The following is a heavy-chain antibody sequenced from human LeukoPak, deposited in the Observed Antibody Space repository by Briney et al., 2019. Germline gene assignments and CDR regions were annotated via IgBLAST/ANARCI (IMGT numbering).Heavy chain of an antibody. Sequence: SETLSVTCTVSGGSISSYYWSWIRQPPWXGLEWIGYIYHSGGTKYNPSLKSRVNMSLHTCKNQFSLKLSSVTAADTAVYYCARGGYYYDSSGYWRAFDIWGQGTMVTVSS. J-gene: IGHJ3*02. CDR2: IYHSGGT. D-gene: IGHD3-22*01. V-gene: IGHV4-59*01. CDR3: ARGGYYYDSSGYWRAFDI. CDR1: GGSISSYY.